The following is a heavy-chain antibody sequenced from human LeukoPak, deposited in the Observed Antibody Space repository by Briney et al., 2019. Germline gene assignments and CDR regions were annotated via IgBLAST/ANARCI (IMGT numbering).Heavy chain of an antibody. CDR1: GFTFSDHY. V-gene: IGHV3-72*01. J-gene: IGHJ4*02. CDR2: TRNKANSYTT. D-gene: IGHD5-18*01. CDR3: ARSRGYSYGSDY. Sequence: PGGSLRLSRAASGFTFSDHYMDWVRQAPGKGLEWVGRTRNKANSYTTEYAASVKGRFTISRDDSKNSLYLQMNSLKTEDTAVYYCARSRGYSYGSDYWGQGTLVTVSS.